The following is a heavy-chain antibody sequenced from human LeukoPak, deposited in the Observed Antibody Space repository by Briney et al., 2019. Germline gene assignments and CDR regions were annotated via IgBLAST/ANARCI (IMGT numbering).Heavy chain of an antibody. Sequence: SETLSLTCSVSGGSISSVNYYWGWIRQPPGKGLEWIGSINYSGQTYYNPSLKSRVTISVDTSKNQFSLKLTSVTAADTAVYYCARQRPYYYDGSGYYDPWGQGILVTVSS. CDR1: GGSISSVNYY. V-gene: IGHV4-39*01. D-gene: IGHD3-22*01. CDR3: ARQRPYYYDGSGYYDP. J-gene: IGHJ5*02. CDR2: INYSGQT.